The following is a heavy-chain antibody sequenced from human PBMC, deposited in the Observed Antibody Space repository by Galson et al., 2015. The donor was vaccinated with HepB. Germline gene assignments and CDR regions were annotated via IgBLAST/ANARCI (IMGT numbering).Heavy chain of an antibody. CDR1: GFTFSSYS. J-gene: IGHJ6*02. Sequence: SLRLSCAASGFTFSSYSMNWVRQAPGKGLEWVSSISSSSSYIYYADSVKGRFTISRDNAKNSLYLQMNSLRAEDTAVYYCARGFLEWFRPLELYGMDVWGQGTTVTVSS. V-gene: IGHV3-21*01. CDR2: ISSSSSYI. D-gene: IGHD3-3*01. CDR3: ARGFLEWFRPLELYGMDV.